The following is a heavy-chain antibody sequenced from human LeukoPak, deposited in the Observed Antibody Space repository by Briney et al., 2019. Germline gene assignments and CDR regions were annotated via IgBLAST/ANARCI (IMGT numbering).Heavy chain of an antibody. Sequence: PGGSLRLSCAASGFTFSSYSMNWVRQAPGKGLEWVSYISGSSGTRYYADSVKGRFTISRDNTKNSLYLQMNSLRAEDTAVYYCAKDTFDYLRYYFEDWGQGTLVTVSS. CDR3: AKDTFDYLRYYFED. J-gene: IGHJ4*02. CDR2: ISGSSGTR. D-gene: IGHD3-9*01. V-gene: IGHV3-48*01. CDR1: GFTFSSYS.